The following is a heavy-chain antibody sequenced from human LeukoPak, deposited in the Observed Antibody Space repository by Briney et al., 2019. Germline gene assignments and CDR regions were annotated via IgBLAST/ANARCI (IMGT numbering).Heavy chain of an antibody. CDR3: ARVLPTCGGDCYTNQYYFDY. V-gene: IGHV3-21*01. D-gene: IGHD2-21*02. CDR1: GFTFSSYA. CDR2: ISSSSSYI. Sequence: NPGGSLRLSCAASGFTFSSYAMSWVRQAPGKGLEWVSSISSSSSYIYYADSVKGRFTISRDNAKNSLYLQMNSLRAEDTAVYYCARVLPTCGGDCYTNQYYFDYWGQGTLVTVSS. J-gene: IGHJ4*02.